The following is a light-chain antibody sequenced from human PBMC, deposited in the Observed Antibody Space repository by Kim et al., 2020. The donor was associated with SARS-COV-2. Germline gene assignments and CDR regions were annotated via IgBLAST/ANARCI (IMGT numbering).Light chain of an antibody. CDR3: QQANSFPYT. J-gene: IGKJ2*01. V-gene: IGKV1D-12*01. CDR1: QGIRSL. Sequence: SASIGDRVTITWRATQGIRSLLAWYQQNTGKAPTLLIYAASSLQSGATSMFSGRGSGTDFTLPISRLQSGYFATFYCQQANSFPYTFGQGTNLDI. CDR2: AAS.